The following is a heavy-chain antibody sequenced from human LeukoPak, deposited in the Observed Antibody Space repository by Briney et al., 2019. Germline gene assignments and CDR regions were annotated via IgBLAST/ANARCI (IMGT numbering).Heavy chain of an antibody. Sequence: KPSETLSLTCAVYGGSFSGYYWSWIRQPPGKGLEWIGEINHSGSTNYNPSLKSRVTISVDTSKNQFSLKLGSVTAADTAVYYCARVRIVGATASSFDYWGQGTLVTVSS. V-gene: IGHV4-34*01. CDR2: INHSGST. CDR3: ARVRIVGATASSFDY. CDR1: GGSFSGYY. J-gene: IGHJ4*02. D-gene: IGHD1-26*01.